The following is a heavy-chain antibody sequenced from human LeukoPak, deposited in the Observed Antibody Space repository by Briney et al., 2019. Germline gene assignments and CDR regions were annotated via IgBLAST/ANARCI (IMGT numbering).Heavy chain of an antibody. CDR1: GFTFSSYA. V-gene: IGHV3-23*01. Sequence: GGSLRLSCAASGFTFSSYAMSWVRQAPGKGLEWVSAISGSGGSTYYADSVKGRFTISRDNSKNTLDLQMNSLKVEDTAVYYCAKFRYHSNDNNYLDFNYWGQGTLVTVSS. CDR2: ISGSGGST. D-gene: IGHD3-22*01. CDR3: AKFRYHSNDNNYLDFNY. J-gene: IGHJ4*02.